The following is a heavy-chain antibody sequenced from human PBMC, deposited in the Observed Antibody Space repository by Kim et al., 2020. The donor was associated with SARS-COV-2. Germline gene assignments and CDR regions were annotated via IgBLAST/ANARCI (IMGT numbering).Heavy chain of an antibody. V-gene: IGHV3-66*01. Sequence: GGSLRLSCAASGFTFSSNYMSWVRQAPGKGLEWVSVIYSGGSTYYSDSVKGRFTISRDNSKNTLYLQMNSLRAEDTAVYYCARDIISSWYRAIDMDVWGKGTTVTVSS. CDR3: ARDIISSWYRAIDMDV. CDR2: IYSGGST. J-gene: IGHJ6*03. CDR1: GFTFSSNY. D-gene: IGHD6-13*01.